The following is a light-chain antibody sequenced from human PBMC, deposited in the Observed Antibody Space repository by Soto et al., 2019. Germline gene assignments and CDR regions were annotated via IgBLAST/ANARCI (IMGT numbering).Light chain of an antibody. CDR1: QSLVYSDGNTY. CDR3: MQGTHWPPAT. V-gene: IGKV2-30*01. Sequence: DVVMTQSPLSLPVTLGQPASISCRSSQSLVYSDGNTYLNWFQQRPGQSPRRLIYKVSNRDSGVPDRCSGSGSGADFTLKISRVEAEDVGVYYCMQGTHWPPATFGQGTKVEIK. CDR2: KVS. J-gene: IGKJ1*01.